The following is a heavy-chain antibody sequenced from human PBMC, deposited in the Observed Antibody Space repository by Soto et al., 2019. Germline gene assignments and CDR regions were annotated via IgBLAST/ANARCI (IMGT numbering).Heavy chain of an antibody. CDR2: ISGNSGTT. V-gene: IGHV3-23*01. J-gene: IGHJ4*02. Sequence: EVQLLESGGDFKQPGGSLRLSCEGSGFNFSNYALNWVRQAPGKRLEWVSVISGNSGTTYYAASVKGRFTISRDNSKKTLYLQMNSLGADDTAVYYCAQCLAITVFGVITSFDAWGQGTLVTVSS. D-gene: IGHD3-3*01. CDR3: AQCLAITVFGVITSFDA. CDR1: GFNFSNYA.